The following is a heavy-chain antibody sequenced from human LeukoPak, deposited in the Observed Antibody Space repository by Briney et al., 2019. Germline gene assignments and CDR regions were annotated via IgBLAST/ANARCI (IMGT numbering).Heavy chain of an antibody. CDR2: ITSSGAGT. J-gene: IGHJ4*02. CDR1: GFTFNIYA. CDR3: AKRGAYSSSWPKYYFDY. Sequence: PGGPLRLSCAASGFTFNIYAMSWVRQAPGKGLEWVSSITSSGAGTFYADSVKDRFTISRDNSKNTLYLQMSRLRAEDTAVYYCAKRGAYSSSWPKYYFDYWGQGTLVTVSS. V-gene: IGHV3-23*01. D-gene: IGHD6-13*01.